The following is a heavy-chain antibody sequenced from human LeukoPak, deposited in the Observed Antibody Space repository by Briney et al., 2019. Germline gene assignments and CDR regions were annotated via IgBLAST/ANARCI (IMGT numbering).Heavy chain of an antibody. CDR3: ARDRYYDILTGYHGKGYYYYMDV. J-gene: IGHJ6*03. CDR2: IYTSGGT. D-gene: IGHD3-9*01. CDR1: GGSISSYY. Sequence: PSETLSLTCTVSGGSISSYYWSWIRQPAGKGLEWIGRIYTSGGTNYNPSLKSRVTMSVDTSKNQFSLKLSSVTAADTAVYYCARDRYYDILTGYHGKGYYYYMDVWGKGTTVTASS. V-gene: IGHV4-4*07.